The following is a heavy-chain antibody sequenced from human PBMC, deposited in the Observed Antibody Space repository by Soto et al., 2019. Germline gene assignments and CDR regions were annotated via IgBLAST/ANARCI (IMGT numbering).Heavy chain of an antibody. CDR3: AKDLPGSAFDY. V-gene: IGHV3-23*01. CDR1: GFTFSSHA. D-gene: IGHD3-10*01. Sequence: GGSLRLSCAASGFTFSSHAMSWVRQAPGKGLEWVSGIGRSGGSTYYADSVKGRFTISRDNSKNTLYLQMNSLRAEDTAVYYCAKDLPGSAFDYWGQGTLVTVSS. CDR2: IGRSGGST. J-gene: IGHJ4*02.